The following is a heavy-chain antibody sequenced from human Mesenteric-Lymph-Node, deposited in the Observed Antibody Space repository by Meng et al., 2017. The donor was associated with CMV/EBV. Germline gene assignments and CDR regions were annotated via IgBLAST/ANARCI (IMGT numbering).Heavy chain of an antibody. CDR2: IYPGSSDT. V-gene: IGHV5-51*01. J-gene: IGHJ4*02. CDR1: GYRFTSYW. CDR3: ARGYCSGGNCYSIWDY. Sequence: SGYRFTSYWIAWVRQMPGKALEWMGFIYPGSSDTRYSPSFQGQVSISADKSISTAYLQWSSLKASDTAMYYCARGYCSGGNCYSIWDYWGQGTLVTVSS. D-gene: IGHD2-15*01.